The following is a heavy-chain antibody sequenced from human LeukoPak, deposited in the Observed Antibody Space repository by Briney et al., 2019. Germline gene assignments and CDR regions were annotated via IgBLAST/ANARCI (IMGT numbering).Heavy chain of an antibody. Sequence: GGSLRLSCAASGFTFSSYGMSWVRQAPGKGLEWVSAISGSGGSTYYADSVKGRFTISRDNSKNTLYLQMNSLRAEDTAVYYCAKAPNFLWFGELAYMDVWGKGTTVTISS. D-gene: IGHD3-10*01. CDR1: GFTFSSYG. CDR3: AKAPNFLWFGELAYMDV. V-gene: IGHV3-23*01. CDR2: ISGSGGST. J-gene: IGHJ6*03.